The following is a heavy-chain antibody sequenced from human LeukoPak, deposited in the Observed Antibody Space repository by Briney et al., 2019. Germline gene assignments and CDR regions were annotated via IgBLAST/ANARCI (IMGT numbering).Heavy chain of an antibody. CDR3: ASTYDYVWGSFRTGYFDY. Sequence: GGSLRLSCKVPGFTFSSYSMNWVRQAPGKGLEWVSYITSRSSDIYYADSVKGRFTISRDNAKTSLYLQMNSLRAEDTAVYYCASTYDYVWGSFRTGYFDYWGQGTLVTVSS. CDR2: ITSRSSDI. J-gene: IGHJ4*02. V-gene: IGHV3-21*01. CDR1: GFTFSSYS. D-gene: IGHD3-16*02.